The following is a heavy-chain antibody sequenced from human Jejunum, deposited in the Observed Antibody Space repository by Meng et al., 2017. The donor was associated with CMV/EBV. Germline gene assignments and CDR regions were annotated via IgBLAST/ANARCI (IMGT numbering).Heavy chain of an antibody. CDR3: VKDLSPGGADY. CDR1: GFTAQVQS. Sequence: CLASGFTAQVQSMHWVRQVPGKGLQWVSGIYLDSVVTAYADSVKGRFTVSRDNAKNSLYLQINSLRTEDTAFYYCVKDLSPGGADYWGQGTLVTVSS. J-gene: IGHJ4*02. V-gene: IGHV3-9*02. D-gene: IGHD3-10*01. CDR2: IYLDSVVT.